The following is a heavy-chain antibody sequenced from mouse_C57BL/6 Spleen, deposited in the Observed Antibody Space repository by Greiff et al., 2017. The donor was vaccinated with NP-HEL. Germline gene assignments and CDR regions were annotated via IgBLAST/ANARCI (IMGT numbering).Heavy chain of an antibody. Sequence: VQLQQSGAELVKPGASVKISCKASGYAFSSYWMNWVKQRPGKGLEWIGQIYPGDGDTNYNGKFKGKATLTADKSSSPAYMQLSSLTSEDSAVYFCAILDSSGYGFAYWGQGTLVTVSA. CDR2: IYPGDGDT. CDR1: GYAFSSYW. D-gene: IGHD3-2*02. CDR3: AILDSSGYGFAY. J-gene: IGHJ3*01. V-gene: IGHV1-80*01.